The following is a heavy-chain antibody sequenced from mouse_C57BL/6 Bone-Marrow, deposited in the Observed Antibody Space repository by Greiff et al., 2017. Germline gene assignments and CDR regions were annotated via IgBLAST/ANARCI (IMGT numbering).Heavy chain of an antibody. CDR1: GYSFTDYN. Sequence: VQLQQSGPELVKPGASVKISCKASGYSFTDYNMNWVKQSNGKSLEWIGVLNPNYGTTRYNQKFKGKATLTVDQSSSTAYMQLNSLTTEDSAVYYCARGYDYDYAMDYWGQGTSVTVSS. V-gene: IGHV1-39*01. CDR3: ARGYDYDYAMDY. CDR2: LNPNYGTT. J-gene: IGHJ4*01. D-gene: IGHD2-4*01.